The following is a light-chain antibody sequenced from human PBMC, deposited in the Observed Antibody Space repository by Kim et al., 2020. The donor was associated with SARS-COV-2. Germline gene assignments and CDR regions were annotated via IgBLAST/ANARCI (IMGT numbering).Light chain of an antibody. CDR3: QTWGTGIRV. J-gene: IGLJ1*01. Sequence: LVLTQSPSASASLGASVKLTCTLSSGHSSYVIAWHQQQPEKGPRYLMKLNSDGSHSKGDGIPDRFSGSSSGAERYLTISSLQSEDEADYYCQTWGTGIRVFGTGTKVTVL. CDR2: LNSDGSH. CDR1: SGHSSYV. V-gene: IGLV4-69*01.